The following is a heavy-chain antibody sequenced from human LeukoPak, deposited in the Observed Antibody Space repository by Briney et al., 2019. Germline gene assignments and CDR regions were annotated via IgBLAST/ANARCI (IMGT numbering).Heavy chain of an antibody. CDR3: ARAYAGGIFDS. CDR1: GFTFSDYW. D-gene: IGHD3-16*01. V-gene: IGHV3-7*04. J-gene: IGHJ4*02. Sequence: GGSLRLSCVASGFTFSDYWMSWVRQAPGKGLEWMANIKEDGSENYYVDSVRGRFTISRDNAKNSLYLQMNGLRAEDTAMYFCARAYAGGIFDSWGQGTLVTVSS. CDR2: IKEDGSEN.